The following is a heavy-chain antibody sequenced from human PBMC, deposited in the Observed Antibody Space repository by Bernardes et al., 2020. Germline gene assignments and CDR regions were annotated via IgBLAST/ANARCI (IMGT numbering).Heavy chain of an antibody. D-gene: IGHD6-6*01. CDR3: ASRSIAARLHYYYGMDV. CDR2: ISAYNGNT. Sequence: ASVKVSCKASGYTFTSYGISWVRQAPGQGLEWMGWISAYNGNTNYAQKLQGRVTMTTDTSTSTAYMELRSLRSDDTAVYYCASRSIAARLHYYYGMDVWGQGTTVTVSS. V-gene: IGHV1-18*01. CDR1: GYTFTSYG. J-gene: IGHJ6*02.